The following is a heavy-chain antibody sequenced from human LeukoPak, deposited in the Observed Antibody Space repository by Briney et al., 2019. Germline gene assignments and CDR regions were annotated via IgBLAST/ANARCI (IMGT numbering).Heavy chain of an antibody. Sequence: KPSETLSLTCTVSGGSISSGGYYWSWIRQHPGKGLEWIGYIYYSGSTYYNPSLKSRVTISVDKSKNQFSLKLSSVTAADTAVYYCARESLTGLEDSAFDIWGQGTMVTVSS. CDR2: IYYSGST. CDR3: ARESLTGLEDSAFDI. V-gene: IGHV4-31*03. J-gene: IGHJ3*02. CDR1: GGSISSGGYY. D-gene: IGHD3-9*01.